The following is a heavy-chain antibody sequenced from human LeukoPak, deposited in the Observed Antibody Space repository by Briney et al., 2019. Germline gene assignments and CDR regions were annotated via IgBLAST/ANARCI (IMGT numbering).Heavy chain of an antibody. CDR1: GGSISSGSYY. J-gene: IGHJ4*02. V-gene: IGHV4-61*02. CDR3: ARVSRAVADY. Sequence: SETLSLTCTVSGGSISSGSYYWSWIRQPAGKGLEWIGRIYTSGSTNYNPSLKSRVTISVDTSKNQFSLRLSSVTAADTAVYYCARVSRAVADYWGQGTLVTVSS. CDR2: IYTSGST. D-gene: IGHD4-23*01.